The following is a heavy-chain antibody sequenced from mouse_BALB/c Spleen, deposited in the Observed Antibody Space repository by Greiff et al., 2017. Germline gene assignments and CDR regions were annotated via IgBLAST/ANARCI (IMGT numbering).Heavy chain of an antibody. D-gene: IGHD1-1*01. CDR3: ARLFITAVVEPYYFDY. V-gene: IGHV5-6*01. CDR2: ISSGGSYT. J-gene: IGHJ2*01. CDR1: GFTFSSYG. Sequence: EVQLVESGGDLVKPGGSLKLSCAASGFTFSSYGMSWVRQTPDKRLEWVATISSGGSYTYYPDSVKGRFTISRDNAKNTLYLQMSSLKSEDTAMYYCARLFITAVVEPYYFDYWGQGTTLTVSS.